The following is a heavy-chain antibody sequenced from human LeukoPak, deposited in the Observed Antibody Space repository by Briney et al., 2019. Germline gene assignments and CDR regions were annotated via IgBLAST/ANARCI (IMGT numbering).Heavy chain of an antibody. CDR1: EFTFSNYA. V-gene: IGHV3-30-3*01. Sequence: PGRSLRLSCAASEFTFSNYAVHWVRQAPGKGLQWVAVISYDGNTIHYADSVKGRFTISRDNSKNTLYLQMNSLRAEDTAVYYCARASPVRGVITPVYFDYWGQGTLVTVSS. J-gene: IGHJ4*02. CDR3: ARASPVRGVITPVYFDY. D-gene: IGHD3-10*01. CDR2: ISYDGNTI.